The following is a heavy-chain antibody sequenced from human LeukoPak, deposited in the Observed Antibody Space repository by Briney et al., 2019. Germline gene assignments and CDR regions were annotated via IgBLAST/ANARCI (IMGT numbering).Heavy chain of an antibody. V-gene: IGHV3-23*01. CDR3: AKSLELGYYDSSGYVFDY. J-gene: IGHJ4*02. CDR2: ISGSGGST. CDR1: GFTFSSYA. Sequence: GGSLRLSCAASGFTFSSYAMSWVRQAPGKGLEWVSAISGSGGSTYYADSVKGRFTISRDNSKNTLYLQMSSLRAEDTAVYYCAKSLELGYYDSSGYVFDYWGQGTLVTVSS. D-gene: IGHD3-22*01.